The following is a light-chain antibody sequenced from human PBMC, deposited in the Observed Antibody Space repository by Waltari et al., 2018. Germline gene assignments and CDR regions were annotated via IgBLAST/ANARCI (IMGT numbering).Light chain of an antibody. V-gene: IGLV1-47*02. Sequence: QSVLTQPPSASEAARKSVTISCSGSSSNIGSNSVSWYQQFPGTAPKLLIYYNDQRPSGVSDRVSGSKSGTSASLAISGLQTEDEADYYCAAWDDSLSAYIFGGGTRVTVL. CDR3: AAWDDSLSAYI. CDR2: YND. J-gene: IGLJ2*01. CDR1: SSNIGSNS.